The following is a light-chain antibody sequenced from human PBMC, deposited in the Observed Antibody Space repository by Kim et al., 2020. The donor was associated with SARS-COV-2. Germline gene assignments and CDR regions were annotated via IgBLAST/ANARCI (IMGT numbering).Light chain of an antibody. Sequence: PASISCTSSQTIVYSDGNTYLIWIHQRPGQSPRRLIYKVSSRDSGVPDRFSGSGSGTDFTLQISRVEAEDVGIYYCMQGTHWPFTFGPGANVDIK. J-gene: IGKJ3*01. CDR1: QTIVYSDGNTY. CDR2: KVS. CDR3: MQGTHWPFT. V-gene: IGKV2-30*01.